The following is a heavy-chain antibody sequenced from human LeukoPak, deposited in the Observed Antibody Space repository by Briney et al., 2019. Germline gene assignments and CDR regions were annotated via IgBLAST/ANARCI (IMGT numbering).Heavy chain of an antibody. Sequence: GGSLRLSCAASGFTFSSYSMNWVRQAPGKGLEWVSSISSSSSSYIYYADSVKGRFTISRDNAKNSLYLQMNGLRAEDTAVYYCARAPRVPAYSGSSKGSRRPYYFDYWGQGTLVTVSS. V-gene: IGHV3-21*01. CDR2: ISSSSSSYI. CDR3: ARAPRVPAYSGSSKGSRRPYYFDY. D-gene: IGHD1-26*01. CDR1: GFTFSSYS. J-gene: IGHJ4*02.